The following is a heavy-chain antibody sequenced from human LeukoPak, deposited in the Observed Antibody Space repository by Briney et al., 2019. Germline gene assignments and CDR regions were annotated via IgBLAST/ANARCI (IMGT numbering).Heavy chain of an antibody. CDR2: IDNSGST. J-gene: IGHJ3*02. Sequence: SETLSLTCSVSGGSISSGGYYWSWIRQHPGKGLEWIGYIDNSGSTNYNPSLKSRVTISVDASKNQFSLRLSSVTAADTAMYHCARPFKRPSDAFDIWGQGTMVTVSS. CDR1: GGSISSGGYY. CDR3: ARPFKRPSDAFDI. V-gene: IGHV4-31*03.